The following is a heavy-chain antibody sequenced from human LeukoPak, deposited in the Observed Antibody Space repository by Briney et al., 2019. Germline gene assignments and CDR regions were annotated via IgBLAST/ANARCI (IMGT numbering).Heavy chain of an antibody. Sequence: GGSLRLSCAASGFTFSSYSMNWVRQAPGKGLEWVSYISSSSSTIYYADSVKGQFTISRDNAKNSLYLQMNSLRAEDTAVYYCARDNPYYYDSSGYDAFDIWGQGTMVTVSS. CDR2: ISSSSSTI. CDR1: GFTFSSYS. V-gene: IGHV3-48*01. CDR3: ARDNPYYYDSSGYDAFDI. J-gene: IGHJ3*02. D-gene: IGHD3-22*01.